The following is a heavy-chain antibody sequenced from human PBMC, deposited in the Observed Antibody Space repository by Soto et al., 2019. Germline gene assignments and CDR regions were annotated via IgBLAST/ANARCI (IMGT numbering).Heavy chain of an antibody. J-gene: IGHJ1*01. Sequence: QVQLVQSGAEVKKPGSSVKVSCKASGGTFSSYAISWVRQAPGQGLEWMGGIIPIFGTANYAQKFQGRVTITADESTSTADMELSSLRSEDTAVYYCARWSSGVSSAHVGEYFQHWGQGTLVTVSS. CDR1: GGTFSSYA. CDR2: IIPIFGTA. D-gene: IGHD3-22*01. CDR3: ARWSSGVSSAHVGEYFQH. V-gene: IGHV1-69*01.